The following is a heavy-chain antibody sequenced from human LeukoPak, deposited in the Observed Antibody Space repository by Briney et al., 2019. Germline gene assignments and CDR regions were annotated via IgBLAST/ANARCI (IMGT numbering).Heavy chain of an antibody. CDR3: AKHIRVAHIYDY. CDR1: GFTFSSYG. CDR2: IWYDGSNK. V-gene: IGHV3-33*06. D-gene: IGHD2-8*02. Sequence: GGSLRLSCAASGFTFSSYGMHWVRQAPGKGLEWVAVIWYDGSNKYYADSVKGRFTISRDNSKNTLYLQMNSLRADDTAVYYCAKHIRVAHIYDYWGQGTLVTVSS. J-gene: IGHJ4*02.